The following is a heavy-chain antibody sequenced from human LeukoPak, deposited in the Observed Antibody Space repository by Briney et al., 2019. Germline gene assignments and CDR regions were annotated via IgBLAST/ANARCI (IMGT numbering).Heavy chain of an antibody. J-gene: IGHJ4*02. D-gene: IGHD3-10*01. CDR3: ARITDLTLLLWFEELLNDY. Sequence: ASVKVSCKASGYTFTGYYMHWVRQAPGQGLEWMGWINPNSGGTNYAQKFQGRVTMTRDTSISTAYMELRSLRSDDTAVYYCARITDLTLLLWFEELLNDYWGQGTLVTVSS. V-gene: IGHV1-2*02. CDR1: GYTFTGYY. CDR2: INPNSGGT.